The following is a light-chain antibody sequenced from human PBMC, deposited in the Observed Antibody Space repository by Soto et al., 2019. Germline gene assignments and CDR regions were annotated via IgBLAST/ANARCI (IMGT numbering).Light chain of an antibody. CDR1: SGSIASNY. V-gene: IGLV6-57*04. J-gene: IGLJ2*01. CDR3: QSYDSSTVV. CDR2: EGN. Sequence: NFMLTQPHSVSESPGKTVTISCTRSSGSIASNYVQWYQQRPGSVPTTVIYEGNQRPSGVPDRFSGSTDGSSNSASLTISGLQTEDEADYYCQSYDSSTVVFGGGTQLPVL.